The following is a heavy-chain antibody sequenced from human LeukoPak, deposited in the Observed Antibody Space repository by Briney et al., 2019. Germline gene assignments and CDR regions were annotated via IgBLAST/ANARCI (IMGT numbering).Heavy chain of an antibody. CDR3: ANYDSSGYYYVLRY. CDR1: GFTFSSNA. CDR2: ISGSGVST. D-gene: IGHD3-22*01. Sequence: GGSLRLSCAASGFTFSSNAMSWVRQAPGKGLEWVSAISGSGVSTYYADSVKGRFTISRDNSKNTLYLQMNSLRAEDTAVYYCANYDSSGYYYVLRYWGQGTLVTVSS. J-gene: IGHJ4*02. V-gene: IGHV3-23*01.